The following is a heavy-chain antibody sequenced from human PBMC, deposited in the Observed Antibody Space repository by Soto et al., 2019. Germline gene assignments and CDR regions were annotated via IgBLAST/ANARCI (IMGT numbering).Heavy chain of an antibody. CDR3: GTERRGSGWGVCIS. V-gene: IGHV3-23*01. CDR2: ISGNGAGT. Sequence: VQLLESGGGLVQPGGSVRLSCAASGFPFSHYAMSWVRQAPGKGLEWVSAISGNGAGTTYADSVRGRFTISRDNSKDPLYLQRSSLRDGDTALYSWGTERRGSGWGVCISWGEGLLVTVSS. J-gene: IGHJ5*02. D-gene: IGHD6-19*01. CDR1: GFPFSHYA.